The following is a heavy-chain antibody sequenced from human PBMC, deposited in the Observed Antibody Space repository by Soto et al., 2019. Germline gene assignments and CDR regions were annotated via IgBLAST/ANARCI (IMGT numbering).Heavy chain of an antibody. V-gene: IGHV4-4*02. CDR2: ICHSGST. J-gene: IGHJ4*02. Sequence: VPLQESGPGLVKPSGTLSLTCAVSGGSIRSSNWWSWVRQPPGNGLEGIGEICHSGSTNYNSSLKSRVTVAFDESKNQFSLQLSSVAAAATAVYYCARDQGFRVDMVTYYDYLGQGSLVTVSS. CDR3: ARDQGFRVDMVTYYDY. D-gene: IGHD5-18*01. CDR1: GGSIRSSNW.